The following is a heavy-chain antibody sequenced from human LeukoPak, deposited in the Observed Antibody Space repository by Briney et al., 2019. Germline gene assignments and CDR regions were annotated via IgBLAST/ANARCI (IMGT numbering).Heavy chain of an antibody. Sequence: GGSLRLSCAASGLTFSSYWMHWVRQAPGKGLVWVSRINSDGSSTSYADSVKGRFTISRDNAKNTLYLQMNSLRAEDTAVYYCARVRVGAPLDYWGQGTLVTVSS. CDR1: GLTFSSYW. D-gene: IGHD1-26*01. J-gene: IGHJ4*02. CDR2: INSDGSST. V-gene: IGHV3-74*01. CDR3: ARVRVGAPLDY.